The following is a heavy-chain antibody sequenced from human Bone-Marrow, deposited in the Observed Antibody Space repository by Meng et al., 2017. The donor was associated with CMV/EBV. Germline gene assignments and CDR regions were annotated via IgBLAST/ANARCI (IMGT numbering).Heavy chain of an antibody. D-gene: IGHD3-3*01. CDR1: GFTFSSYS. CDR2: ISSSSSYI. CDR3: ARYYVRITIFGVVTGAGGMDV. V-gene: IGHV3-21*01. Sequence: GGSLRLSCAASGFTFSSYSMNWVRQAPGKGLEWVSSISSSSSYIYYADSVKGRFTISRDNAKNSLYLQMNSLRAEDMAVYYCARYYVRITIFGVVTGAGGMDVWGQGTTVTVSS. J-gene: IGHJ6*02.